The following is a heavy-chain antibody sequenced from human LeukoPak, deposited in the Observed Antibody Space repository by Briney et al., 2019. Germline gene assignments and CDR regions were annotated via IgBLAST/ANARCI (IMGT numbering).Heavy chain of an antibody. J-gene: IGHJ4*02. CDR2: IYYSGST. D-gene: IGHD3-10*01. CDR3: ARVNGDGSGSYSFDY. CDR1: GVSISSYY. V-gene: IGHV4-59*01. Sequence: WETLSLTCTVSGVSISSYYWSWIRQPPGKGLEWIGYIYYSGSTNYNPSLKSRVTISVDTSKTQFSLKLSSVTAADTAVYYCARVNGDGSGSYSFDYWGQGTLVTVSS.